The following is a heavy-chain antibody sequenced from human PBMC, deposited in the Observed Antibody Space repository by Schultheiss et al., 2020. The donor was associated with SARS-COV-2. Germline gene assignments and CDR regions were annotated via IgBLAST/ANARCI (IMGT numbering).Heavy chain of an antibody. V-gene: IGHV1-2*02. Sequence: ASVKVSCKASGGTFSSNAISWVRQAPGQGLEWMGGINPNSGGTNSAQKFQGRVTLTRDTSISTAYMELSRLRSDDTAVYYCARGSLLLSGDPFDYWGQGTLVTVSS. D-gene: IGHD3-10*01. CDR2: INPNSGGT. J-gene: IGHJ4*02. CDR3: ARGSLLLSGDPFDY. CDR1: GGTFSSNA.